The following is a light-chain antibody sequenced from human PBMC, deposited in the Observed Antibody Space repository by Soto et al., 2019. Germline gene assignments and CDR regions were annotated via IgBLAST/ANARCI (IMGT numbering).Light chain of an antibody. CDR2: DAS. J-gene: IGKJ3*01. V-gene: IGKV3-11*01. CDR1: QSISSY. CDR3: QQRSTLPFT. Sequence: EIVLTQSPATLSLSPGERATLSCRASQSISSYLAWYQQKPDQAPRLLIYDASNRATGIPARFSGSGSGTDLTLTISSLEPEDFAVYYCQQRSTLPFTFGPGTKVDIK.